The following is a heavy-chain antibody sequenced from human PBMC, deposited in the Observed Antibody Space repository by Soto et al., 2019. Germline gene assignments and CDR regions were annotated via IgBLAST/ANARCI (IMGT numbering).Heavy chain of an antibody. D-gene: IGHD2-8*01. Sequence: QVQLVQSGAEVKKTGSSVKVSCKASGGTFSSYAISWVRQAPGQGLEWMGGIIPIFGTANYAQKLQGRVTITADESTSTDYMELSSLRSEDTAVYYCARDGGGYCTNGVCYGAPDYWGQGTLVTVSS. CDR2: IIPIFGTA. J-gene: IGHJ4*02. CDR3: ARDGGGYCTNGVCYGAPDY. CDR1: GGTFSSYA. V-gene: IGHV1-69*01.